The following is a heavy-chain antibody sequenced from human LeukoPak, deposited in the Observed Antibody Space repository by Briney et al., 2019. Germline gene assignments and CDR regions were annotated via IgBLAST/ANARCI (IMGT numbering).Heavy chain of an antibody. CDR3: ARGRDNYNLDY. CDR2: IYYSGST. CDR1: GGSISSYY. J-gene: IGHJ4*02. Sequence: SETLSLTCTVSGGSISSYYWSWIRQPPGKGLEWIGYIYYSGSTNYNPSLKSRVTISADASKNQFSLKLNSVTAADTAVYYCARGRDNYNLDYWGQGTLVTVSS. V-gene: IGHV4-59*08. D-gene: IGHD5-24*01.